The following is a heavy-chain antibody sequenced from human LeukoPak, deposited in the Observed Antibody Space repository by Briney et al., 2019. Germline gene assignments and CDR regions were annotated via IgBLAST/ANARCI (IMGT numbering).Heavy chain of an antibody. Sequence: GGSLRLSCAASGFTFSSYGMHWVRQAPGKGLEWVAVISYDGSNKYYADSVKGRFTIPRDNSKNTLYLQMNSLRAEDTAVYYCARSSYYGSGPYAFDIWGQGTMVTVSS. V-gene: IGHV3-30*03. CDR3: ARSSYYGSGPYAFDI. CDR1: GFTFSSYG. CDR2: ISYDGSNK. J-gene: IGHJ3*02. D-gene: IGHD3-10*01.